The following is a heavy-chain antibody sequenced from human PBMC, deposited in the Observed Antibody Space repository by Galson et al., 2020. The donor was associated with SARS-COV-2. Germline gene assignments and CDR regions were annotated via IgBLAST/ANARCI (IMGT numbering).Heavy chain of an antibody. CDR3: ARDLLRWESFRGDAFDI. D-gene: IGHD1-26*01. J-gene: IGHJ3*02. V-gene: IGHV3-21*01. CDR1: GFTFSSYS. CDR2: ISSSSSYI. Sequence: NSGGSLRLSCTASGFTFSSYSMNWVRQAPGKGLEWVSSISSSSSYIYYADSVKGRFTISRDNAKNSLYLQRNSLRAEDTAVYYWARDLLRWESFRGDAFDIWGEGTMVTVSS.